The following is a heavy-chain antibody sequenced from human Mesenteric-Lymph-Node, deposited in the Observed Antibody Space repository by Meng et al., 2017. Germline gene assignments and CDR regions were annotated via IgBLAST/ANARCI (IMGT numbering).Heavy chain of an antibody. J-gene: IGHJ4*02. Sequence: ASVKVSCKASGYTFTSYDINWVRQAPGQGLEWMGRINPNSGGTNYAQKFQGRVTMTRDTSISTAYMELSRLRSDDTAVYYCARASGTAMVTGGLGFDYWGQGTLVTVSS. V-gene: IGHV1-2*06. CDR3: ARASGTAMVTGGLGFDY. CDR2: INPNSGGT. D-gene: IGHD5-18*01. CDR1: GYTFTSYD.